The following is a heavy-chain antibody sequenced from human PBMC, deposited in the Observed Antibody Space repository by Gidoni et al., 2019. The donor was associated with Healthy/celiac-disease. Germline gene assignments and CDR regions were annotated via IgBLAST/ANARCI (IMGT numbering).Heavy chain of an antibody. CDR2: IYYSGST. D-gene: IGHD6-19*01. CDR3: ARQYSSGWYWFDP. Sequence: QVQLQESGPGLGKPSETLSLTCTVSGASISSYYWSWIRQPPGKGLAWFGHIYYSGSTNYNPSLKSRVTISVATSKNQFSLKLSSVPAADTAVYYCARQYSSGWYWFDPWGQGTLVTVSS. V-gene: IGHV4-59*08. J-gene: IGHJ5*02. CDR1: GASISSYY.